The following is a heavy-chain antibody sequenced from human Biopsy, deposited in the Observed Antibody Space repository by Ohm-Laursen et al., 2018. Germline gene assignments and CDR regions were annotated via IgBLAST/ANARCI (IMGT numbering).Heavy chain of an antibody. CDR2: VYNGGIT. CDR3: ARTPRDSFWSGSYKRGLWFDP. V-gene: IGHV4-59*07. J-gene: IGHJ5*02. D-gene: IGHD3-3*01. CDR1: GGSIISYY. Sequence: SDTLSLTCSVSGGSIISYYWTWIRQPPGKGLEWIGHVYNGGITYYNPSLKSRVTISKDTSKNQFSLQVNSVTAADTAVYYCARTPRDSFWSGSYKRGLWFDPWGQGTLVIASS.